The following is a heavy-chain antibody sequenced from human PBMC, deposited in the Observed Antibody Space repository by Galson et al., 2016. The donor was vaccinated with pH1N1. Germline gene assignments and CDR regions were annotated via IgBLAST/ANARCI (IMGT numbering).Heavy chain of an antibody. CDR1: GFTLSCCA. CDR2: ISKDGNNV. CDR3: ARSRDFSFDY. Sequence: SLRLSCAASGFTLSCCAMHWVRQAPGKGLECVALISKDGNNVYYADSVEGRFTTSRDSSNNTLYLQMNSLRTEDTAIYYCARSRDFSFDYWGQGALVTVAS. J-gene: IGHJ4*02. D-gene: IGHD4-11*01. V-gene: IGHV3-30*04.